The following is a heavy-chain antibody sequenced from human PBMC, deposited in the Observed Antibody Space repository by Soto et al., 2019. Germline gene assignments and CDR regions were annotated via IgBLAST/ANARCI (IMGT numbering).Heavy chain of an antibody. CDR1: GFTFSSYW. Sequence: GGSLRLSCAASGFTFSSYWMHWVRQAPGKGLVWVARINSDGSSTNYADSVKGRFTISRDNAKNTLYLQMNSLRVEDTAVYYCVRYMYSSSWYPDYWGQGTLVTVSS. J-gene: IGHJ4*02. CDR3: VRYMYSSSWYPDY. D-gene: IGHD6-13*01. V-gene: IGHV3-74*01. CDR2: INSDGSST.